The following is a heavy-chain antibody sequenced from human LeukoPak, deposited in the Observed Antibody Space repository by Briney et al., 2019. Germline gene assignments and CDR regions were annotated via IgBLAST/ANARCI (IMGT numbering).Heavy chain of an antibody. J-gene: IGHJ6*03. CDR1: GGSISSGSYY. Sequence: PSQTLSLTCTVSGGSISSGSYYWSWIRQPAGKGLEWIGRIYTSGSTNYNPSLKSRVTISVDTSKNQFSLKLSSVTAADTAVYYCARQIAAANYYYYMDVWGKGTTVTVSS. CDR3: ARQIAAANYYYYMDV. D-gene: IGHD6-13*01. CDR2: IYTSGST. V-gene: IGHV4-61*02.